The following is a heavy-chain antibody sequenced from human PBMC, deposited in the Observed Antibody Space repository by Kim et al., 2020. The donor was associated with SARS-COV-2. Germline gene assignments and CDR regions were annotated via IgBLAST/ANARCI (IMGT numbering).Heavy chain of an antibody. CDR2: ISYDGSNK. V-gene: IGHV3-30-3*01. J-gene: IGHJ4*02. CDR1: GFTFSSYA. Sequence: GGSLRLSCAASGFTFSSYAMHWVRQAPGKGLEWVAVISYDGSNKYYADSVKGRFTISRDNSKNTLYLQMNSLRAEDTAVYYCVREYSGYDYFDYWSQGTLGTVSS. D-gene: IGHD5-12*01. CDR3: VREYSGYDYFDY.